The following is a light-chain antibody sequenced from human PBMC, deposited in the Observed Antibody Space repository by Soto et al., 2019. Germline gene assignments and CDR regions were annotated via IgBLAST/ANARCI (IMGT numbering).Light chain of an antibody. CDR2: EVT. CDR3: CSYARSSAWV. J-gene: IGLJ3*02. V-gene: IGLV2-23*02. Sequence: QSALTQPASVSGSPGQSITISCTGTSSDVGNYNLVSWYQQHPGKAPKLIIYEVTKRPSGVSSRFSGSKSANTASLTISGLQAEDEADYYCCSYARSSAWVFGGGTKVTVL. CDR1: SSDVGNYNL.